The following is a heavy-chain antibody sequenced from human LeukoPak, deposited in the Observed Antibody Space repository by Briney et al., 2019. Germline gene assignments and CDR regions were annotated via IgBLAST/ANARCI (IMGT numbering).Heavy chain of an antibody. CDR1: GFTSSSYA. Sequence: GGSLRLSCAASGFTSSSYAMSWVRQAPGKGLEWVSAISGSGGSTYYADSVKGRFTISRDNSINTLYLQVSSLRAEDAAVYYCAKSGGLSGSGRLGMDVWGQGTTVTVSS. J-gene: IGHJ6*02. V-gene: IGHV3-23*01. D-gene: IGHD3-10*01. CDR3: AKSGGLSGSGRLGMDV. CDR2: ISGSGGST.